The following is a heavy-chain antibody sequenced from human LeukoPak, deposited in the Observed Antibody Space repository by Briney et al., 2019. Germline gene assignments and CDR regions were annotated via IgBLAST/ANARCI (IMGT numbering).Heavy chain of an antibody. V-gene: IGHV3-23*01. J-gene: IGHJ4*02. D-gene: IGHD3-10*01. Sequence: GRSLRLSCAVSGITLSNYGMSWVRQAPGKGLEWVAGISDSGGSTNYADSVKGRFTISRDNAKNTLYLQMNSLRAEDTAVYFCAKRGVVIRVILVGFHKQAYYFDSWAREPWSPSPQ. CDR3: AKRGVVIRVILVGFHKQAYYFDS. CDR2: ISDSGGST. CDR1: GITLSNYG.